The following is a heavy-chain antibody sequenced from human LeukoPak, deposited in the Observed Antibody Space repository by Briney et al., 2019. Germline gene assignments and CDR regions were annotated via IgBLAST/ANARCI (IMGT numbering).Heavy chain of an antibody. J-gene: IGHJ3*02. CDR2: IIPIFGTA. CDR1: GGTFSSYA. V-gene: IGHV1-69*13. Sequence: SVKVSCKASGGTFSSYAISWVRQAPGQGLEWMGGIIPIFGTANYAQKFQGRVTITADESTSTAYTELSSLRSEDTAVYYCARSQGEEMATIAAFDIWGQGTMVTVSS. CDR3: ARSQGEEMATIAAFDI. D-gene: IGHD5-24*01.